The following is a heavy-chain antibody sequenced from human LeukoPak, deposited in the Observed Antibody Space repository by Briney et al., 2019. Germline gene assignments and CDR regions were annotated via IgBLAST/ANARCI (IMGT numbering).Heavy chain of an antibody. D-gene: IGHD2/OR15-2a*01. CDR2: ISYDGSNK. Sequence: GRSLRLSCAASGFTFSSYAMHWVRQAPGKGLEWVAVISYDGSNKYYADSVKGRFTISRDNSKNTLYLQMNSLRAEDTAVYYCARVFYPGEFDYWGQGTLVTVSS. J-gene: IGHJ4*02. CDR3: ARVFYPGEFDY. CDR1: GFTFSSYA. V-gene: IGHV3-30-3*01.